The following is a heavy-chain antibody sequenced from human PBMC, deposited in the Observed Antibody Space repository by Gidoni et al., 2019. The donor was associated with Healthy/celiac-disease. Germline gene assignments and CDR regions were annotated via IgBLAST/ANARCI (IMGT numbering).Heavy chain of an antibody. CDR3: ARERVREYYYGSGSFDY. D-gene: IGHD3-10*01. J-gene: IGHJ4*02. Sequence: QLQLQESGPGLVKPSETLSLTCTVSGGSISSSSYYWGWIRQPPGKGLEWIGSIYYSGSTYYNPSLKSRVTISVDTSKNQFSLKLSSVTAADTAVYYCARERVREYYYGSGSFDYWGQGTLVTVSS. V-gene: IGHV4-39*07. CDR1: GGSISSSSYY. CDR2: IYYSGST.